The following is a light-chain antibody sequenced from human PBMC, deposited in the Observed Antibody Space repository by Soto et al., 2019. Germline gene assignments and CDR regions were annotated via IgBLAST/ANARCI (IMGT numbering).Light chain of an antibody. J-gene: IGKJ4*01. CDR1: QSVSSSY. V-gene: IGKV3-20*01. Sequence: EIVLTQSPGTLSLSPGVRATLSCRASQSVSSSYLAWYQQKPGQAPRLLIYGASSRATGIPDRFSGSGSGTDFTLTISRLEPEDFAVYYCHQYDSSPLTFGGGTKVEIK. CDR2: GAS. CDR3: HQYDSSPLT.